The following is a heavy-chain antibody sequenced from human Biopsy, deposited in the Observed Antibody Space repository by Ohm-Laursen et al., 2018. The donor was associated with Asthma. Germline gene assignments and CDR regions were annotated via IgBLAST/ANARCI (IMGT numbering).Heavy chain of an antibody. CDR3: ARAYGGSFFSGSFDI. J-gene: IGHJ3*02. CDR1: GFSFSDYY. CDR2: ISSSGSTT. D-gene: IGHD4-23*01. V-gene: IGHV3-11*01. Sequence: SLRLSCAVSGFSFSDYYMTWMRQAPGKGLEWVSSISSSGSTTYPAESVKGRFTISRDNAQKSLFLQMHSLRAEDTAVYYCARAYGGSFFSGSFDIWGQGTMVTVSS.